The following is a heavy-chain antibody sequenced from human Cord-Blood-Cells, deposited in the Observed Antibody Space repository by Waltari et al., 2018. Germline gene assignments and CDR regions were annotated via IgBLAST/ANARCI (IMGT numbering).Heavy chain of an antibody. J-gene: IGHJ4*02. CDR1: GYTFTSYD. CDR2: TNPTSGNT. V-gene: IGHV1-8*03. D-gene: IGHD2-8*01. Sequence: QVQLVQSGAEVKKPGASVKVSCKASGYTFTSYDINWVRQATGQGLEWIGWTNPTSGNTGYAQKFQGRVTSTRNTSLSTAYMGLSSLRSEDTAVYYCARSFSYCTNGVCYTFDYWGPGTLVTVSS. CDR3: ARSFSYCTNGVCYTFDY.